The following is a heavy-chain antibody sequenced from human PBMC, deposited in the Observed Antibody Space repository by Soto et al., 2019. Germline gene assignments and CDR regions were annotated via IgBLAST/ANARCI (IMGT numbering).Heavy chain of an antibody. CDR3: ARGESGYSGYANWFDP. CDR2: INHSGST. V-gene: IGHV4-34*01. CDR1: GGSFSGYY. J-gene: IGHJ5*02. Sequence: KPSETLSLTCAVYGGSFSGYYWSWIRQPPGKGLEWIGEINHSGSTNYNPSLKSRVTISVDTSKNQFSLKLSSVTAADTAVYYCARGESGYSGYANWFDPWGQGTLVTVSS. D-gene: IGHD5-12*01.